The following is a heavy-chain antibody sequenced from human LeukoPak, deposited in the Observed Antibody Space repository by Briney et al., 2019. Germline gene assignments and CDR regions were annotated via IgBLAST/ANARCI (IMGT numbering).Heavy chain of an antibody. CDR1: GFTFSSYG. CDR2: IRYDGSNK. Sequence: PGGSLRLSCAASGFTFSSYGMHWVRQAPGKGLEWVAFIRYDGSNKYYADSVKGRFTISRDNSKNTLYLQMNSLRAEDTAVYYCAKDSGHYGDYGAHYYYYYMDVWGKGTTVTISS. CDR3: AKDSGHYGDYGAHYYYYYMDV. J-gene: IGHJ6*03. V-gene: IGHV3-30*02. D-gene: IGHD4-17*01.